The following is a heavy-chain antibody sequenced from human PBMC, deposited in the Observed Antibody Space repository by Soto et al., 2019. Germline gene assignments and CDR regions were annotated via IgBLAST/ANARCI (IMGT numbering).Heavy chain of an antibody. CDR3: ATGGRYCGGDCYSVVSPFY. CDR2: FDPEDGET. V-gene: IGHV1-24*01. J-gene: IGHJ4*02. Sequence: GASVKVSCKVSGYTLTELSMHWVRQAPGKGLEWMGGFDPEDGETIYAQKFQGRVTMTEDTSTDTAYMELSSLRSEDTAVYYCATGGRYCGGDCYSVVSPFYWGQGTLVTVSS. CDR1: GYTLTELS. D-gene: IGHD2-21*02.